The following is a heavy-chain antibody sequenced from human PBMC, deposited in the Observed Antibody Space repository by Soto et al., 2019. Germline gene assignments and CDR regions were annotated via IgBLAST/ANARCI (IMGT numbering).Heavy chain of an antibody. D-gene: IGHD3-9*01. CDR1: GGSISSYY. V-gene: IGHV4-59*01. CDR2: IYYSGST. J-gene: IGHJ6*04. Sequence: PSETLSLTCTVSGGSISSYYWSWIRQPPGKGLEWIGYIYYSGSTNYNPSLKSRVTISVDTSKNQFSLKLSSVTAADTAVYYCARDHLRYRMNVWGKGTTVTVS. CDR3: ARDHLRYRMNV.